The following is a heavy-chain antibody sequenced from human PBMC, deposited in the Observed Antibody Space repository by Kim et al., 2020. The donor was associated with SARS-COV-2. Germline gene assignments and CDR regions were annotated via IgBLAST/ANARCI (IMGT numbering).Heavy chain of an antibody. CDR2: SAST. V-gene: IGHV4-4*07. J-gene: IGHJ4*02. CDR3: ARGGEPFDY. D-gene: IGHD3-10*01. Sequence: SASTEFNPSLKSRVTMSVDTSKNQFSLNLRSVTAADTAVYFCARGGEPFDYWGQGTLVTVS.